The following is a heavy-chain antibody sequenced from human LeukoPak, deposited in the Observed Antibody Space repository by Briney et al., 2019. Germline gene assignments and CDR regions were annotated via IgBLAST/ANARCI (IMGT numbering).Heavy chain of an antibody. D-gene: IGHD2-2*02. CDR3: ARGLCSSTSCYIRN. V-gene: IGHV3-30-3*01. CDR1: GFTFSSYA. J-gene: IGHJ4*02. Sequence: GGSLRLSCAASGFTFSSYAMHWVRQAPGKGLEWVAVISYDGSNKYYADSVKGRFTISRDNSKNTLYLQMNSLRAEDTAVYYCARGLCSSTSCYIRNWGQGTLVTVSS. CDR2: ISYDGSNK.